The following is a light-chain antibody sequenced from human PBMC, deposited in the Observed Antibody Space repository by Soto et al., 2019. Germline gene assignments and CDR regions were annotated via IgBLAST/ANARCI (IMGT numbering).Light chain of an antibody. Sequence: DIPMTQSPSSLSASVGDRVTITCRASQSVSTFLNWYQFKPGKAPKLLIYAASSLQRGVPSRFRGSGSGTDFTLSISSLQPEDFATCYCQQSYSSLLTFGGGTKVEI. CDR2: AAS. V-gene: IGKV1-39*01. J-gene: IGKJ4*01. CDR3: QQSYSSLLT. CDR1: QSVSTF.